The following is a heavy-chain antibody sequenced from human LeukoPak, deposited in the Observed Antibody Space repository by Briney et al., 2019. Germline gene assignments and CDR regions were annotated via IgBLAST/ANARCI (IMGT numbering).Heavy chain of an antibody. CDR2: MNPNSGNT. V-gene: IGHV1-8*01. CDR3: ARATVNYYYYYMDV. Sequence: ASVKVSCKASGYTFTSYDINWVRQATGQGHEWMGWMNPNSGNTGYAQKFQGRVTMTRNTSISTAYMELSSLRSEDTAVYYCARATVNYYYYYMDVWGKGTTVTISS. D-gene: IGHD4-17*01. CDR1: GYTFTSYD. J-gene: IGHJ6*03.